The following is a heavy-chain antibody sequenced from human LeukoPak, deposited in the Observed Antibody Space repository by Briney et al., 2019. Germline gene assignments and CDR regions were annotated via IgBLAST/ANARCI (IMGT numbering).Heavy chain of an antibody. CDR2: ISSSSGYI. D-gene: IGHD6-13*01. CDR1: GFTFSSYS. Sequence: SGGSLRLSRAASGFTFSSYSMNWVRQAPGKGLEWVSSISSSSGYIYYADSVKGRFTISRDNAKNSLYLQMNSLRAEDTAVYYCAKAGYSSSFTDHWGQGTLVTVSS. CDR3: AKAGYSSSFTDH. V-gene: IGHV3-21*01. J-gene: IGHJ4*02.